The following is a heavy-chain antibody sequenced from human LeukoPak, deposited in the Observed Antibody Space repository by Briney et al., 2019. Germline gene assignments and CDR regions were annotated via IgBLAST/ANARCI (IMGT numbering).Heavy chain of an antibody. CDR1: GFTFSSSW. J-gene: IGHJ4*02. CDR3: ARGLVPGFLDY. Sequence: GGSLRLSCAASGFTFSSSWMYWVRQAPGKGLVWVSRINSDESIATYADSVKGRFTISRDNAKNTLYLQMNSLRAEDTAVYYCARGLVPGFLDYWGQGTPVTVSS. V-gene: IGHV3-74*01. D-gene: IGHD4-11*01. CDR2: INSDESIA.